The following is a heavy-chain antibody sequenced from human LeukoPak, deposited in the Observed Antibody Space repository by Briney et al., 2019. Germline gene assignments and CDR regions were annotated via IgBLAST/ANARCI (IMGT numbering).Heavy chain of an antibody. CDR2: IYYSGST. CDR1: GGSISSYY. D-gene: IGHD2-8*01. J-gene: IGHJ4*02. CDR3: ARSQGDCTNGVCFFDY. Sequence: PSETLSLTCTVSGGSISSYYWSWIRQPPGKGLEWIGYIYYSGSTNYNPSLKSRVTISVDTSKNQFSLKLSSVTAADTAVYYCARSQGDCTNGVCFFDYWGQGTLVTVSS. V-gene: IGHV4-59*01.